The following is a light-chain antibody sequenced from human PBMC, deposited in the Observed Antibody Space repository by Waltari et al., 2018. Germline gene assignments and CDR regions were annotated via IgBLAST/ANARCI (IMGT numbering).Light chain of an antibody. CDR3: QHYDTLPPVT. V-gene: IGKV1-39*01. CDR1: QGIRSC. Sequence: DIQMTQSPSSLSASVGDRVTITCRASQGIRSCLNWYQQKPGKAPKLLNFYAKRPGSGVPSGFRRRGSGTEFTLTISSLEPEDFATYYCQHYDTLPPVTFGGGTKVEIK. J-gene: IGKJ4*01. CDR2: YAK.